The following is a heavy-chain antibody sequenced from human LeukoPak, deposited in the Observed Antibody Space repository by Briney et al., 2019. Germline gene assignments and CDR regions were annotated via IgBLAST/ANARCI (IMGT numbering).Heavy chain of an antibody. J-gene: IGHJ4*02. CDR3: AREVGCSSTSCYAQFDY. D-gene: IGHD2-2*01. V-gene: IGHV4-31*03. Sequence: TLSLTCTVSGGSISSGGYYWRWIRQHPGKGLEWIGYIYYSGSTYYNPSLKSRVTISVDTSKNQFSLKLSSVTAADTAVYYCAREVGCSSTSCYAQFDYRGQGTLVTVSS. CDR1: GGSISSGGYY. CDR2: IYYSGST.